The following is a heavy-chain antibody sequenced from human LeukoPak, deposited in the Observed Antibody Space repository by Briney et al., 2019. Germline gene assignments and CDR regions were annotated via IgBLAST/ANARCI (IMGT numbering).Heavy chain of an antibody. V-gene: IGHV4-4*02. D-gene: IGHD3-10*01. CDR3: ASRAGSYDADY. J-gene: IGHJ4*02. CDR2: IFHSGSP. Sequence: PSETLSLTCAVSGGSISTTKWWTWVRPPPGKGLEWIGEIFHSGSPNYNPSLKSRATISVDKSKNQFSLKLTSVTAADTAMYYCASRAGSYDADYWGQGTLVTVSS. CDR1: GGSISTTKW.